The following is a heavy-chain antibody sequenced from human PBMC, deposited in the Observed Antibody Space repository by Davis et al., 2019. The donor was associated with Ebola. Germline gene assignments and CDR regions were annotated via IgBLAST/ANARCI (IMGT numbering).Heavy chain of an antibody. J-gene: IGHJ5*02. CDR1: GFTFSSYG. Sequence: PGGSLRLSCAASGFTFSSYGMHWVRQAPGKGLEWVAVISFDGSNAHCADSVKGRFTISRDNSKNTLYLQMKSLRVEDTAVYYCARGIRGYFASGSWGQGTLVTVSS. CDR2: ISFDGSNA. V-gene: IGHV3-30*03. D-gene: IGHD3-3*02. CDR3: ARGIRGYFASGS.